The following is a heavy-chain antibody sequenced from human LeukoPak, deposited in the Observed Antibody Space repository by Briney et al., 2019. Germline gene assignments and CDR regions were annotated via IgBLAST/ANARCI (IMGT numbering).Heavy chain of an antibody. CDR1: GYTLTELS. V-gene: IGHV1-24*01. Sequence: ASVKVSCKVSGYTLTELSMHWVRQAPGKGLEWMGGFDPEDGETIYAQKFQGRVTMTEDTSTDTAYMELSSLRSEDTAVYYCATDLVRTVTTVRDYWGQGTLVTVSS. D-gene: IGHD4-17*01. CDR3: ATDLVRTVTTVRDY. CDR2: FDPEDGET. J-gene: IGHJ4*02.